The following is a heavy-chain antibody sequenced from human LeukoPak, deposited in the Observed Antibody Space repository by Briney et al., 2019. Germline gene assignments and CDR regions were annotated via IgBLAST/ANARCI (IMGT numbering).Heavy chain of an antibody. CDR1: GVSFSGYY. Sequence: KTSETLTLTCAVYGVSFSGYYWSWLRQPPGKGLEWIGEINHSGSTNYNPSLKSRVTISVDTSKNQFSLKLSSVTAADTAVYYCARGGGSSWYRGGGYYFDYWGQGTLVTVSS. V-gene: IGHV4-34*01. J-gene: IGHJ4*02. CDR2: INHSGST. D-gene: IGHD6-13*01. CDR3: ARGGGSSWYRGGGYYFDY.